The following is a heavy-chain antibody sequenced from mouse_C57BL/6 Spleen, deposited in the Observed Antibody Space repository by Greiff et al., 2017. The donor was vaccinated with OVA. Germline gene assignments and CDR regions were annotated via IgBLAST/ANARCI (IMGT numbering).Heavy chain of an antibody. V-gene: IGHV1-82*01. CDR1: GYAFSSSW. CDR3: ARRRDYDAMDY. Sequence: QVQLKQSGPELVKPGASVKISCKASGYAFSSSWMNWVKQRPGKGLEWIGRIYPGDGDTNYNGKFKGKTTLTADKSSSTAYMQLSSLTSEDSAVYFCARRRDYDAMDYWGQGTSVTVSS. J-gene: IGHJ4*01. CDR2: IYPGDGDT. D-gene: IGHD1-1*02.